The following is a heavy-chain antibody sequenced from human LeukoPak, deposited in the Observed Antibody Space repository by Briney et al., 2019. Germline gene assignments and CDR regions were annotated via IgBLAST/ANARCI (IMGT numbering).Heavy chain of an antibody. CDR1: GFTFRDYT. Sequence: GGSLRLSCAASGFTFRDYTMNWVRQAPGKGLEWVSAISKSGTYIKYADSVRGRFTVSRDNAKSSLFLQMNSLRVEDTAVYYCAREVVIVVEPAANTIDYWGQGTRVTVSS. V-gene: IGHV3-21*01. CDR3: AREVVIVVEPAANTIDY. J-gene: IGHJ4*02. CDR2: ISKSGTYI. D-gene: IGHD2-2*01.